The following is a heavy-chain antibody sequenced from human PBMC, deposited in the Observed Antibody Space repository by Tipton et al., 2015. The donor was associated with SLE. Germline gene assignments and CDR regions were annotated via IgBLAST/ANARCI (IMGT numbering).Heavy chain of an antibody. V-gene: IGHV4-61*01. CDR3: ARRAAAAGTGAFDI. CDR2: IYYSGST. Sequence: TLSLTCTVSGGSVSSGSYYWSWIRQPPGKGLEWIGYIYYSGSTNYNPSLKSRVTISVDTSKNQFSLKLSSVTAADTAVYYCARRAAAAGTGAFDIWGQGTMVPVSS. D-gene: IGHD6-13*01. J-gene: IGHJ3*02. CDR1: GGSVSSGSYY.